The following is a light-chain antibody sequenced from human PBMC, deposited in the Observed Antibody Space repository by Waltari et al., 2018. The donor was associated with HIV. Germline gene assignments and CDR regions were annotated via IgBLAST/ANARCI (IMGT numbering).Light chain of an antibody. Sequence: EIVLTQSPATLSLSPGERATLPCRASQSVRSYLAWDQQKPGQAPRLLIYDASNRATGIPVRFSGSGSGTDFTLTISSLEPEDFAVYYCQQRSNWPRTFGQGTKVEIK. J-gene: IGKJ1*01. CDR2: DAS. CDR3: QQRSNWPRT. V-gene: IGKV3-11*01. CDR1: QSVRSY.